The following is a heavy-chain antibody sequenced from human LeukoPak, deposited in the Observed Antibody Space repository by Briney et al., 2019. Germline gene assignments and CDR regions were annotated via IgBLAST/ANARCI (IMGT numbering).Heavy chain of an antibody. CDR3: TINYYNGSLYEDY. V-gene: IGHV3-49*04. CDR2: IRDKVSGGTT. Sequence: PGGSLRLSCRGSGLSFCGDAVSWVRQAPGKGLEWVGFIRDKVSGGTTEYVASVRGRFTISRDDSRSIAYLQMTRLKTEDTAVYYCTINYYNGSLYEDYWGQGTLVTVSS. J-gene: IGHJ4*02. CDR1: GLSFCGDA. D-gene: IGHD3-22*01.